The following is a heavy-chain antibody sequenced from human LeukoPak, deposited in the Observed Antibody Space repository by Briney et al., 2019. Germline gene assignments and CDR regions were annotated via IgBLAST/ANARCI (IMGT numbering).Heavy chain of an antibody. CDR3: ARDSPPLYDFRSGYNPSYYYGMDV. D-gene: IGHD3-3*01. V-gene: IGHV4-59*01. CDR1: GGSISSYY. CDR2: IYYSGST. J-gene: IGHJ6*02. Sequence: SETLSLTCTVSGGSISSYYWSWIRQPPGKGLEWIGYIYYSGSTNYNPSLKSRVTISVDTSKNQFSLKLSSVTAADTAVYYCARDSPPLYDFRSGYNPSYYYGMDVWGQGTTVTVSS.